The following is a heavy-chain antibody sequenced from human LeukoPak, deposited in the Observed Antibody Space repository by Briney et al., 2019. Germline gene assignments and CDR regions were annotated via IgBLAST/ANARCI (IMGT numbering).Heavy chain of an antibody. CDR3: ARGWELHCAFDI. D-gene: IGHD1-26*01. V-gene: IGHV4-34*01. Sequence: KPSETLSLTCAVYGGSFSGYYWSWIRQPPGKGLEWIGEIKVVGSTNYNPSLKSRVTISVDTSKYQFSLKLSSVTAADTAVYYCARGWELHCAFDIGGQGTIVSVST. J-gene: IGHJ3*02. CDR2: IKVVGST. CDR1: GGSFSGYY.